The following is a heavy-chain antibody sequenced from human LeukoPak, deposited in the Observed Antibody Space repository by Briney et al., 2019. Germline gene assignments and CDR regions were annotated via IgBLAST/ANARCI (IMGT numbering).Heavy chain of an antibody. CDR3: ARCKGNYYYGMDV. CDR2: IYYSGST. Sequence: SSETLSLTCTVSGGSISSGGYSWSWIRQHPGKGLEWIGYIYYSGSTYYNPSLKSRVTISVNTSKNQFSLKLSSVTAADTAVYYCARCKGNYYYGMDVWGQGTTVTVSS. J-gene: IGHJ6*02. V-gene: IGHV4-31*03. CDR1: GGSISSGGYS. D-gene: IGHD2/OR15-2a*01.